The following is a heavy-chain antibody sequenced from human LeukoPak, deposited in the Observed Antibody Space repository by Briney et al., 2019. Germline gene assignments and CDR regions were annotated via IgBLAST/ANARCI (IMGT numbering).Heavy chain of an antibody. CDR1: RFTFSSYG. Sequence: GGSLRLSCAASRFTFSSYGMHWVRQAPGKGLEWVAVISYDGSNKYYADSVKGRFTISRDNSKNTLYLQMNSLRAEDTAVYYCAKPEGYCSGGSCYHTYDTYYFDYWGQGTLVTVSS. CDR2: ISYDGSNK. CDR3: AKPEGYCSGGSCYHTYDTYYFDY. D-gene: IGHD2-15*01. J-gene: IGHJ4*02. V-gene: IGHV3-30*18.